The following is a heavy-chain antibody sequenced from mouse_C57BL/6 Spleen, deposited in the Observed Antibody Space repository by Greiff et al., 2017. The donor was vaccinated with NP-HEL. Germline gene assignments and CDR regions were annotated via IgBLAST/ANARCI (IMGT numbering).Heavy chain of an antibody. D-gene: IGHD2-2*01. Sequence: QVQLQQPGAELVKPGASVKLSCKASGYTFTSYWMHWVKQRPGQGLEWIGMIHPNSGSTNYNEKFKSKATLTVDKSSSTAYMQLSSLTSEDSAVYYCARSPSTMVTTPYYFDYWGQGTTLTVSS. CDR2: IHPNSGST. J-gene: IGHJ2*01. V-gene: IGHV1-64*01. CDR1: GYTFTSYW. CDR3: ARSPSTMVTTPYYFDY.